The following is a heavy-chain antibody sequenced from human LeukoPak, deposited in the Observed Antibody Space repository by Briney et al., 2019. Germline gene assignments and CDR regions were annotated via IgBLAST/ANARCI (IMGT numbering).Heavy chain of an antibody. Sequence: GGSLRLSCAASGFTFSTYAMYWVRQAPGKGLGYVSGISSNGGSTNYANSVKGRFTISRDNSKNTLYLQMGSLRAGDMAVYYCARKINWGFDYWGQGTLVTVSS. D-gene: IGHD7-27*01. CDR1: GFTFSTYA. CDR2: ISSNGGST. CDR3: ARKINWGFDY. J-gene: IGHJ4*02. V-gene: IGHV3-64*01.